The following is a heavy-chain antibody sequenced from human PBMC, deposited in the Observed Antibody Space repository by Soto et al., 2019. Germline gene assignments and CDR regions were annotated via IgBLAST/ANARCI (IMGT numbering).Heavy chain of an antibody. CDR2: IYYSGST. CDR1: GGSISSGGYY. Sequence: QVQLQESGPGLVKPSQTLSLTCTVSGGSISSGGYYWSWIRQHPGKGLEWIGYIYYSGSTYYNPSLKSRITISVDTSKNQFSLKLSSVTAADTAVYYCARSSTSANYFDYWGQGTLVTVSS. CDR3: ARSSTSANYFDY. D-gene: IGHD2-2*01. J-gene: IGHJ4*02. V-gene: IGHV4-31*03.